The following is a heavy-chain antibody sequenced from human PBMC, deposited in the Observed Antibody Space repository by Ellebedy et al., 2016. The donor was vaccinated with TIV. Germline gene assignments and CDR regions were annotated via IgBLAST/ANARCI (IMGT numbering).Heavy chain of an antibody. V-gene: IGHV3-30*03. CDR1: GFTFSTYG. Sequence: GESLKISCAASGFTFSTYGMHWVRQAPGKGLEWVAVISYDGRNEYYADSVRGRFTISRDNSNNTLYLLMNSLRAEDTALYYCTRGVVVTTSYSQYWGQGTLVTVSS. J-gene: IGHJ1*01. CDR3: TRGVVVTTSYSQY. CDR2: ISYDGRNE. D-gene: IGHD2-21*02.